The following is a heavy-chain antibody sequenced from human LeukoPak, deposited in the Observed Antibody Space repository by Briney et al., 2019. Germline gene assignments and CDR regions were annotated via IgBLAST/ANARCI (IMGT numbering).Heavy chain of an antibody. CDR3: ARGSSPYYYYYYMDV. J-gene: IGHJ6*03. Sequence: PSETLSLTCTVSGGSISSYYWSWIRQPPGKGLEWIGYIYYSGSTNYNPSLKSRVTISVDTSKNQFSLKLSSVTAADTAVYYCARGSSPYYYYYYMDVRGKGTTVTVSS. CDR2: IYYSGST. CDR1: GGSISSYY. V-gene: IGHV4-59*01.